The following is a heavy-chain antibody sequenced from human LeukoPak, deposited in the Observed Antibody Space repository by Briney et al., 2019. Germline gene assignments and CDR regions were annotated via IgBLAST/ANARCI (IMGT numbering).Heavy chain of an antibody. CDR3: TRDRYSYAYFSSYYYYMDV. D-gene: IGHD5-18*01. CDR1: GFTFGDYA. CDR2: IRSKAYGGTT. Sequence: GRSLRLSCTTSGFTFGDYAMSWFRQAPGKGLEWGGFIRSKAYGGTTEYAASVKGRFTISRDDSKSIAYLQTNSQKTEDTAVYYCTRDRYSYAYFSSYYYYMDVWGKGTTVTVSS. J-gene: IGHJ6*03. V-gene: IGHV3-49*03.